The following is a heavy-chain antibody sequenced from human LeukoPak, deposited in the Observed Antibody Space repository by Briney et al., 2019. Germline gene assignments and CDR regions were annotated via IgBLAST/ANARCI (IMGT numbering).Heavy chain of an antibody. CDR2: ISYDGSNK. Sequence: GGSLRLSCAASGFTFSSYAMHWVRQAPGKGLEWVAVISYDGSNKYYADSVKGRFTISRDNSKNTLYLQMNSLRAEDTAVYYCARDKMVGPTNFDYWGQGTLVTVSS. J-gene: IGHJ4*02. CDR1: GFTFSSYA. D-gene: IGHD1-26*01. V-gene: IGHV3-30*04. CDR3: ARDKMVGPTNFDY.